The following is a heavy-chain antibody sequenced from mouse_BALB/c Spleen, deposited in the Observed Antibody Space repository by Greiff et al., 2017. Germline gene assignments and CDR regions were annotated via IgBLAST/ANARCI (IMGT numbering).Heavy chain of an antibody. CDR3: ARANWDGGFAY. CDR2: IYPGDGST. D-gene: IGHD4-1*01. J-gene: IGHJ3*01. Sequence: VQLQQSGPELVKPGASVKMSCKASGYTFTSYYIHWVKQRPGQGLEWIGWIYPGDGSTKYNEKFKGKTTLTADKSSSTAYMLLSSLTSEDSAIYFCARANWDGGFAYWGQGTLVTVSA. V-gene: IGHV1S56*01. CDR1: GYTFTSYY.